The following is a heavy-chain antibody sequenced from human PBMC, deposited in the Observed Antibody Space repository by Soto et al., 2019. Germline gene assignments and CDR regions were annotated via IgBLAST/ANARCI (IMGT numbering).Heavy chain of an antibody. D-gene: IGHD3-16*01. V-gene: IGHV1-3*01. CDR1: GYTFTSYA. J-gene: IGHJ5*02. CDR2: INAGNGNT. CDR3: ARGYGGPIGWFDP. Sequence: QVQLVQSGAEVKKPGASVKVSCKASGYTFTSYAMHWVRQAPGQRLEGMGWINAGNGNTKYSQKFQGRDTITRDTSASTAYMELSSLRSEDTAVYYCARGYGGPIGWFDPWGQGTLVTVSS.